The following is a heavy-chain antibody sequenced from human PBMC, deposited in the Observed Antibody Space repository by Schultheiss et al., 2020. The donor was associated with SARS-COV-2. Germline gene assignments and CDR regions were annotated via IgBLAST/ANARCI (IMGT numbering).Heavy chain of an antibody. CDR3: ARGKDIVATIHDAFDI. CDR1: GGSISSYY. CDR2: INHSGST. D-gene: IGHD5-12*01. J-gene: IGHJ3*02. V-gene: IGHV4-34*01. Sequence: SQTLSLTCTVSGGSISSYYWSWIRQPPGKGLEWIGEINHSGSTNYNPSLKSRVTISVDTSKNQFSLKLSSVTAADTAVYYCARGKDIVATIHDAFDIWGQETMVTVSS.